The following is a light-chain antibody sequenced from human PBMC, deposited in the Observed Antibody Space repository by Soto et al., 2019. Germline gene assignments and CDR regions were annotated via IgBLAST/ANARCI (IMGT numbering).Light chain of an antibody. CDR1: QSVTSTY. J-gene: IGKJ1*01. CDR2: ATS. V-gene: IGKV3-20*01. CDR3: QDSSTSPWP. Sequence: TQSPGTLSFSPGERSTLSCRAVQSVTSTYMAWYQQKPGQDPRLLIYATSFRATGIPDRFRGSGSGTDFTLTISSLEPEDSAVYYCQDSSTSPWPFGQGTKVDIK.